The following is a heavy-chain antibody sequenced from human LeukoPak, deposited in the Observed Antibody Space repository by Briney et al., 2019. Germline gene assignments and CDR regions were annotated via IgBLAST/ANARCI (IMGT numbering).Heavy chain of an antibody. CDR1: GFTFSSYA. CDR2: ISYDGSNK. D-gene: IGHD3-3*01. V-gene: IGHV3-30*04. Sequence: QTGVSLRLSCAASGFTFSSYAMHWVRQAPGKGLEWVAVISYDGSNKYYADSVKGRFTISRDNSKNTLYLQMNSLKTEDTAVYYCTTDSPYDFWSGYPDYYFDYWGQGTLVTVSS. CDR3: TTDSPYDFWSGYPDYYFDY. J-gene: IGHJ4*02.